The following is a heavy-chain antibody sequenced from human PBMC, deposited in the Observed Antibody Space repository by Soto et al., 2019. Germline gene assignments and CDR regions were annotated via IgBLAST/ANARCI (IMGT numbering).Heavy chain of an antibody. CDR1: GFTFSSYS. D-gene: IGHD3-16*01. V-gene: IGHV3-21*01. Sequence: EVQLVESGGGLVKPGGSLRLSCAASGFTFSSYSMNWVRQAPGKGLEWVSSISSSSSYIYYADSVKGRFTISRDNAKNSPYLQMNSLRAEDTAVYYCARDFTYYYYYGMDVWGQGTTVTVSS. CDR3: ARDFTYYYYYGMDV. J-gene: IGHJ6*02. CDR2: ISSSSSYI.